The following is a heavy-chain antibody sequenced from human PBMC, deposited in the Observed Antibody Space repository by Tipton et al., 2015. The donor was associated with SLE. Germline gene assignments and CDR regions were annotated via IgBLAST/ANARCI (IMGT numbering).Heavy chain of an antibody. CDR1: GFTFSSYA. J-gene: IGHJ4*02. D-gene: IGHD5-12*01. Sequence: SLRLSCAASGFTFSSYAMSWVRQASGKGLEWVSAISGSGGSTYYADSVKGRFTISRDNSKKTLYLKMNSLKAEDTAVYYCAKERQGWLLLFDYWGQGTLVTVSS. V-gene: IGHV3-23*01. CDR2: ISGSGGST. CDR3: AKERQGWLLLFDY.